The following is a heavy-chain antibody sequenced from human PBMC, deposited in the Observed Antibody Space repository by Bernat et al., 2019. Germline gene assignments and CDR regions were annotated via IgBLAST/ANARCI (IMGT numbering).Heavy chain of an antibody. J-gene: IGHJ3*02. D-gene: IGHD6-6*01. CDR3: ARESLEGSRSSGGGPAFDI. Sequence: QVQLVESGGGVVQPGRSLRLSCAASGFTFSSYVMHWVRQAPGKGLEWVSVIAHDGSYKYYADSVRGRFTISRDNSKNTLYLQMNSLRAEDTAVYYCARESLEGSRSSGGGPAFDIWGQGTMGTVSS. CDR2: IAHDGSYK. CDR1: GFTFSSYV. V-gene: IGHV3-30-3*01.